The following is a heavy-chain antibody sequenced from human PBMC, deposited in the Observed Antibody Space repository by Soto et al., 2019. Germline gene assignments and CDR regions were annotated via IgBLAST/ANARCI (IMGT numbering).Heavy chain of an antibody. Sequence: SGPTLVKPTQTLTLTCTFSGFSLSTSGVGVGWIRQPPGKALEWLALIYWDDDKRYSPSLKSRLTITKDTSKNQVVLTMTNMDPVDTATYYCAHINYDILTGYYNDYFDYWGQGTLVTVSS. CDR1: GFSLSTSGVG. D-gene: IGHD3-9*01. V-gene: IGHV2-5*02. CDR2: IYWDDDK. CDR3: AHINYDILTGYYNDYFDY. J-gene: IGHJ4*02.